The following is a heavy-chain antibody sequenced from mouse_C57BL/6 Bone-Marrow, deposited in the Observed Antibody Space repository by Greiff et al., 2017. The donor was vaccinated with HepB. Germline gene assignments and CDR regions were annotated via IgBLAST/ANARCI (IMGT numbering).Heavy chain of an antibody. D-gene: IGHD1-1*01. CDR1: GFTFSSYA. J-gene: IGHJ3*01. CDR3: ARVYYAWFAY. Sequence: DVHLVESGGGLVKPGGSLKLSCAASGFTFSSYAMSWVRQTPEKRLEWVATISDGGSYTYYPDNVKGRFTISRDNAKNNLYLQMSHLKSEDTAMYYCARVYYAWFAYWGQGTLVTVSA. CDR2: ISDGGSYT. V-gene: IGHV5-4*01.